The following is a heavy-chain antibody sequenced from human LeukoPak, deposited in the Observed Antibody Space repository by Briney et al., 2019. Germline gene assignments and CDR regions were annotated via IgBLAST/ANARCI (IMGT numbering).Heavy chain of an antibody. V-gene: IGHV4-39*01. CDR2: IYYSRST. CDR1: GGSLSSSSYY. CDR3: ARVPTVTFFDY. D-gene: IGHD4-17*01. Sequence: PSETLSLTCTVSGGSLSSSSYYWGWIRQPPGKGLEWIGSIYYSRSTYYNPSLKSRVTISVDTSKNQFSLKLSSVTAADTAVYYCARVPTVTFFDYWGQGTLVTVSS. J-gene: IGHJ4*02.